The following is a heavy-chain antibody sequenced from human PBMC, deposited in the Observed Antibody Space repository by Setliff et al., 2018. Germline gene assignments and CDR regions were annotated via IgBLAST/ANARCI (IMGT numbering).Heavy chain of an antibody. CDR3: ATGPRDSRNYLTWLGS. Sequence: PGGSLRLSCSVSGITFINAWMTWVRQAPGEGPEWVGRIKSSREGATSDYGAPAKGRFTISRDDSKQMIFLQMHNLKTEDTGFYYCATGPRDSRNYLTWLGSWGQGTLVTVSS. J-gene: IGHJ5*01. CDR1: GITFINAW. V-gene: IGHV3-15*01. D-gene: IGHD3-22*01. CDR2: IKSSREGATS.